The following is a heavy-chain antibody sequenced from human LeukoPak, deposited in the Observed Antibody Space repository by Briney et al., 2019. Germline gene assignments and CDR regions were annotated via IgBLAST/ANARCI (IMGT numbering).Heavy chain of an antibody. Sequence: SETLSLTCTVSGGSISSYYWSWIRQPAGKGLEWIGRIYTCGSTNYNPSLKSRVTMSVDTSKNQFSLKLSSVTAADTAVYYCAGHHPRNTVDFWGQGTLVTVSS. CDR1: GGSISSYY. CDR3: AGHHPRNTVDF. CDR2: IYTCGST. V-gene: IGHV4-4*07. J-gene: IGHJ4*02. D-gene: IGHD2-8*02.